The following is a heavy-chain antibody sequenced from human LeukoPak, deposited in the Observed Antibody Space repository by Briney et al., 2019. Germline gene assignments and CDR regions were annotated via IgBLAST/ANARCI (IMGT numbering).Heavy chain of an antibody. CDR2: INPISGGT. Sequence: ASVRVSCRASGYTFTGYYIHWVRQAPGQGLEWMGWINPISGGTNYAEKFQGRVTTTRDTSINTAYMEVTRLTSDDTAVYYCAREDGSFDYWGQGTLVIVSS. CDR3: AREDGSFDY. CDR1: GYTFTGYY. V-gene: IGHV1-2*02. D-gene: IGHD5-24*01. J-gene: IGHJ4*02.